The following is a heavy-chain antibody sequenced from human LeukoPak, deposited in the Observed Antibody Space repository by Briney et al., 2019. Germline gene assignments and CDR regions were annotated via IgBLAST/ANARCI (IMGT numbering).Heavy chain of an antibody. D-gene: IGHD6-13*01. V-gene: IGHV1-46*01. CDR2: INPSGGGT. CDR3: ASGAAAGTFSIGY. J-gene: IGHJ4*02. CDR1: GYTFTSYY. Sequence: APVKVSCKASGYTFTSYYMHWVRQAPGQGLEWMGIINPSGGGTSYSQKFQGRVTMTTDTSTSTLYMELSSPRSEDTAVYYCASGAAAGTFSIGYWGQGTLLTVSS.